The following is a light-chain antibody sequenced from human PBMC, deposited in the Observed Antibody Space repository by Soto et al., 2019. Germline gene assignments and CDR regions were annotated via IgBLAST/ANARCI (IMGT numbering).Light chain of an antibody. CDR1: QSVSSY. CDR2: DAS. CDR3: QQRSNWPPYT. V-gene: IGKV3-11*01. J-gene: IGKJ2*01. Sequence: EIVLTQSPATLSLSPGERATLSCRASQSVSSYLAWYQQKPGQAPRLLIYDASNRATGIPARFNGSGSGTDFTLIISSLEPEDFAVYYCQQRSNWPPYTFGQGTKLEIK.